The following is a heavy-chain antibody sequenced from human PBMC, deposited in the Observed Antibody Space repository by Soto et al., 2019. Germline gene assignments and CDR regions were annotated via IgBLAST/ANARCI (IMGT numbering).Heavy chain of an antibody. V-gene: IGHV1-69*18. CDR3: ARDGGFGELKY. CDR1: GDTFSGYP. D-gene: IGHD3-10*01. Sequence: QVQLVQYGAELKKPGSSVKVSCKASGDTFSGYPINWVRQAPGEGLEWMGRIIPVFGTTNDAQRFEGRVTFTADESTNTAYMELRGLLSEDTAVYDCARDGGFGELKYWGPGTLVTVSS. CDR2: IIPVFGTT. J-gene: IGHJ4*02.